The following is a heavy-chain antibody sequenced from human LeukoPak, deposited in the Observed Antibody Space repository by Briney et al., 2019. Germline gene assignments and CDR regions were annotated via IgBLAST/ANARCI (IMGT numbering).Heavy chain of an antibody. CDR1: GFTFSSYS. CDR3: AREDSRGFDY. D-gene: IGHD4-11*01. CDR2: ISSSSSYI. J-gene: IGHJ4*02. Sequence: GGSLRLSCAASGFTFSSYSMNWVRQAPGKGLEWVSSISSSSSYIYYADSVKGRFTISRDNAKNSLYLRMNSLRAEDTAVYYCAREDSRGFDYWGQGTLVTVSS. V-gene: IGHV3-21*01.